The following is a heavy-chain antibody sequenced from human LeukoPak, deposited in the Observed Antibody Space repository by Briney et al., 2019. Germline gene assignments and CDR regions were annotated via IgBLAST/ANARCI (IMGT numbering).Heavy chain of an antibody. CDR2: VNGYNAIA. CDR3: ARVSGSRNPHSNYYYYYMDV. Sequence: ASVKVSCKASGYTFTSYGISWVRQAPGQGLEWMGWVNGYNAIAKYVQKFQDRVTMTTDTSTSTAYMEVRNLRSDDTAVYYCARVSGSRNPHSNYYYYYMDVWGEGTTVVVSS. CDR1: GYTFTSYG. V-gene: IGHV1-18*01. D-gene: IGHD3-10*01. J-gene: IGHJ6*03.